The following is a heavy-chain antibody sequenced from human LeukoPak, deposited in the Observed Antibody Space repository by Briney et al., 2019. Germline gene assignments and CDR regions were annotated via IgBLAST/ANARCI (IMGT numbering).Heavy chain of an antibody. D-gene: IGHD3-16*01. CDR1: EFTVSNSY. CDR2: INSDGST. V-gene: IGHV3-53*01. CDR3: AKDMGMRGEDYVGY. J-gene: IGHJ4*02. Sequence: PGGSLRLSCAASEFTVSNSYMSWVRQAPGKGLEWVSFINSDGSTYYADSVKGRFTISRDNSKNTLYLQMNSLRAEDTAVYYCAKDMGMRGEDYVGYWGQGTLVSVSS.